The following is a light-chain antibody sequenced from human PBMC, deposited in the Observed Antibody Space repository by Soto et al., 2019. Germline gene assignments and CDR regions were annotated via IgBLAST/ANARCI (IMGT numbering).Light chain of an antibody. CDR1: QSVSSN. J-gene: IGKJ3*01. V-gene: IGKV3-15*01. CDR3: QQYNNWPT. Sequence: EIVMTQSPATLSVSPGERATLSCRASQSVSSNLAWYQQKPGQAPRLLIYGASTRATGIPARFSGRGSGTKLTLTISSLQYEDFAVYYCQQYNNWPTFGPGTKVDIK. CDR2: GAS.